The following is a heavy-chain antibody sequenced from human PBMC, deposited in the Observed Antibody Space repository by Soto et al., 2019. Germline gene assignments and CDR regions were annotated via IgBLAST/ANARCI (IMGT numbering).Heavy chain of an antibody. V-gene: IGHV4-59*08. CDR2: IYYSGST. J-gene: IGHJ4*02. D-gene: IGHD1-1*01. Sequence: NPSETLSLTCTVSGGSISSYYWSWIRQPPGKGLEWIGYIYYSGSTNYNPSLKSRVTISVDTSKNQFSLKLSSVTAAGTAVYYCARRYGYSFDYWGQGTLVTVSS. CDR1: GGSISSYY. CDR3: ARRYGYSFDY.